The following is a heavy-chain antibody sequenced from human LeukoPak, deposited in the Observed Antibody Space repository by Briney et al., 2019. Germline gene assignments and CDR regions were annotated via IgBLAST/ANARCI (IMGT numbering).Heavy chain of an antibody. Sequence: GGSLRLSCAASGFTVSSNYMSWVRQAPGKGLEWVSLIYSGGSTYYADSVKGQFTISRDNSKNTLYLQMNSLRAEDTAVYYCARSSGYSYGYEKFDYRGQGTLVTVSS. V-gene: IGHV3-53*01. CDR2: IYSGGST. J-gene: IGHJ4*02. CDR1: GFTVSSNY. CDR3: ARSSGYSYGYEKFDY. D-gene: IGHD5-18*01.